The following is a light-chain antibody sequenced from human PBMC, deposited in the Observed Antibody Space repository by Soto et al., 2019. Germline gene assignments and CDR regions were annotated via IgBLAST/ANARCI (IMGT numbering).Light chain of an antibody. Sequence: QSAMTQPASVSGSPGPSITMSCTGTSSDVGSYNLVSWYQQHPGKAPKLMIYEGSKRPSGVSNRFSGSKSGNTASLTISGLQAEDEADYYCCSYAGSSTYVFGTGTKLTVL. CDR1: SSDVGSYNL. CDR3: CSYAGSSTYV. CDR2: EGS. J-gene: IGLJ1*01. V-gene: IGLV2-23*01.